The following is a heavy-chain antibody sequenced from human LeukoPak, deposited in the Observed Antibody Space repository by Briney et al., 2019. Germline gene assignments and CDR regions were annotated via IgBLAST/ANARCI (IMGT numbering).Heavy chain of an antibody. Sequence: GSLRLSCAASGFTFSSYAMSWVRQAPGKGLEWIGSIYYSGGTYYNPSLKSRLTISVDTSKNQFSLKLTSVTAADTAVYYCAKEWVRVRHFDYWGQGTLVTVSS. J-gene: IGHJ4*02. CDR3: AKEWVRVRHFDY. CDR1: GFTFSSYA. D-gene: IGHD1-26*01. V-gene: IGHV4-39*07. CDR2: IYYSGGT.